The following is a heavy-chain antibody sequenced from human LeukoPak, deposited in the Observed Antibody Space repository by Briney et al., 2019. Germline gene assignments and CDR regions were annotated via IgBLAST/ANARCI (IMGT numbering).Heavy chain of an antibody. CDR3: ARLFEPPKNWFDP. CDR2: IYTSGST. J-gene: IGHJ5*02. D-gene: IGHD2-21*01. V-gene: IGHV4-4*09. Sequence: SETLTLTCTVSGGSIGSYYWSWIRQPPGKGLKWIGYIYTSGSTNYNPSLKSRVTISVDTSKNQFSLKLSSVTAADTAVYYCARLFEPPKNWFDPWGQGTLVTVSS. CDR1: GGSIGSYY.